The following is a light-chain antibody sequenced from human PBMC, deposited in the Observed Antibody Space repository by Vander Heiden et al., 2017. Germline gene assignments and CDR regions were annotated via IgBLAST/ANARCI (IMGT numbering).Light chain of an antibody. Sequence: DIVMTQSPDSLAVSLVERATINCKSSQSVLYSSNNKNYLAWYQQKPGQPPKLLIYWASTRESGVPDRFSGSGSGTDFTLTISSLQAEDVAVYYCQQDDSTPQTFGQGTKVEIK. J-gene: IGKJ1*01. V-gene: IGKV4-1*01. CDR1: QSVLYSSNNKNY. CDR2: WAS. CDR3: QQDDSTPQT.